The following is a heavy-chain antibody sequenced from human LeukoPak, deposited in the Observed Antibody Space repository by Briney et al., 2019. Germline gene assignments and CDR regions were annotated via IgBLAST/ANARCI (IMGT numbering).Heavy chain of an antibody. Sequence: SETLSLTCTVSGGSISSSSYYWGWIRQPPGKGLEWIGSIYYSGSTYYNPSLKSRVTISVDTSKNQFSLKLTSVTAADTAVYYCVRAGELPDYWGQGTLVTVSS. CDR2: IYYSGST. J-gene: IGHJ4*02. CDR3: VRAGELPDY. CDR1: GGSISSSSYY. D-gene: IGHD1-7*01. V-gene: IGHV4-39*07.